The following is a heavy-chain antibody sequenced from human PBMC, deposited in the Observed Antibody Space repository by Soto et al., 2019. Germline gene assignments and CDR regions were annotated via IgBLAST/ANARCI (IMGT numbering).Heavy chain of an antibody. Sequence: SESLSLTCAVYGGSFSGYYWSWIRQPPGKGLEWIGEINHSGSTNYNPSLKSRVTISVDTSKNQFSLKLSSVTAADTAVYYCARGGSSSSGVKAGYYYYGMDVWGQGTTVT. CDR1: GGSFSGYY. J-gene: IGHJ6*02. CDR2: INHSGST. CDR3: ARGGSSSSGVKAGYYYYGMDV. D-gene: IGHD6-6*01. V-gene: IGHV4-34*01.